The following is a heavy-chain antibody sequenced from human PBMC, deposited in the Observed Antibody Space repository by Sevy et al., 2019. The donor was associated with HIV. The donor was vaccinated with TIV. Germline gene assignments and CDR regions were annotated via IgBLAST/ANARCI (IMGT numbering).Heavy chain of an antibody. Sequence: GGSLRLSCAASGFTFSSYWMTWVRQAPGKGLEWVATMRQDGSEKYYVDSVKGRFTISRDNAKNSLYLQMNSLRAEDTAMYYCVREGLGGFSYSLDFWGQGTLVTVSS. CDR1: GFTFSSYW. CDR3: VREGLGGFSYSLDF. CDR2: MRQDGSEK. V-gene: IGHV3-7*01. D-gene: IGHD5-18*01. J-gene: IGHJ4*02.